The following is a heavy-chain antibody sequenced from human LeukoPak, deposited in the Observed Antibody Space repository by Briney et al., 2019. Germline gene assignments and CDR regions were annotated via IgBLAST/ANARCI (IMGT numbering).Heavy chain of an antibody. D-gene: IGHD3-22*01. J-gene: IGHJ5*02. CDR3: ARERNKWLSKRVYSFDP. V-gene: IGHV1-69*13. CDR1: GGTFSSYA. Sequence: SVKVSCKASGGTFSSYAISWVRQPPGQGLEWMGGIIPIFGTANYAQKFQGRVTITADESTSTAYMEPSSLRSEDTAVYYCARERNKWLSKRVYSFDPWGQGTLVTVSS. CDR2: IIPIFGTA.